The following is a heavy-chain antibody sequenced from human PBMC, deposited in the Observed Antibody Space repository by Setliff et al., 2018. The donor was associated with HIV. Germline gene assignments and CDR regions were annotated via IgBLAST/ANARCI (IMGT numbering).Heavy chain of an antibody. Sequence: ASVKGLCKVSGYIFPDYYIQWVRQAPGKGLEWMGLIDPDRGDTVYAEKFQGRVTITADRSIDTAYMRLNSLTSEDTAMYFCAWGTQRPIDSWGQGTLVTVSS. D-gene: IGHD3-16*01. CDR2: IDPDRGDT. CDR1: GYIFPDYY. CDR3: AWGTQRPIDS. J-gene: IGHJ4*02. V-gene: IGHV1-69-2*01.